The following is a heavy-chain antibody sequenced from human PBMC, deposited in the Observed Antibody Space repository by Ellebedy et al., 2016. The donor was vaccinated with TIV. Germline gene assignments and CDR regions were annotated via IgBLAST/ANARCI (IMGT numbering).Heavy chain of an antibody. Sequence: ASVKVSCKASGYTFTSYGISWVRQAPGQGLEWMGWISAYNGNTNYAQKLQGRVTMITDTSTSTAYMELRSLRSDDTAVYYCARDLGYCTNGVCPPDWFDPWGQGTLVTVSS. CDR2: ISAYNGNT. V-gene: IGHV1-18*04. J-gene: IGHJ5*02. D-gene: IGHD2-8*01. CDR3: ARDLGYCTNGVCPPDWFDP. CDR1: GYTFTSYG.